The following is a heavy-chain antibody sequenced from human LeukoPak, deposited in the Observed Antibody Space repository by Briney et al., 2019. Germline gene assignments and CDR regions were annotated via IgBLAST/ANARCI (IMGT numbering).Heavy chain of an antibody. CDR1: GFTVSSNY. Sequence: PGGSLRLSCAASGFTVSSNYMSWVRQAPGKGLEWVSVIYSGGSTYYADSVKGRFTISRDNSKNTLYLQMNSLRAEDTAVYYCASDFPHSSSRYYYYGMDVWGQGTTVTVSS. J-gene: IGHJ6*02. D-gene: IGHD6-6*01. V-gene: IGHV3-66*02. CDR2: IYSGGST. CDR3: ASDFPHSSSRYYYYGMDV.